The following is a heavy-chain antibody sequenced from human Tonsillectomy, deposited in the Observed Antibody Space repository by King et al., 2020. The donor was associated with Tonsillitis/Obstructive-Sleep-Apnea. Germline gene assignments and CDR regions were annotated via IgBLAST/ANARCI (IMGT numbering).Heavy chain of an antibody. CDR3: ARARTGTTDLDAFDI. J-gene: IGHJ3*02. CDR2: ISYDGSNK. D-gene: IGHD1-1*01. CDR1: GFTFSSYA. Sequence: VQLVQSGGGVVQPGRSLRLSCAASGFTFSSYAMHWVRQAPGKGLEWVAVISYDGSNKYYADSVKGRFTISRDNSKNTLYLPMNSLRAEDTAVYYCARARTGTTDLDAFDIWGQGTMVTVSS. V-gene: IGHV3-30*01.